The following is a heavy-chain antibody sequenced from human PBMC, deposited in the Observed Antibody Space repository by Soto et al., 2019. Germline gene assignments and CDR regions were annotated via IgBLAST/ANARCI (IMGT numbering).Heavy chain of an antibody. V-gene: IGHV1-69*13. J-gene: IGHJ4*02. D-gene: IGHD3-22*01. Sequence: SVKVSFKASGGTFSRYTITWVRQAPGQGLEWMGGITPMFGTPNYAQKFQGRVTITADESTSTAYMELSSLRSEDTAMYYCARDGTLYDSSAYYYLYWGQGTLVTVSS. CDR3: ARDGTLYDSSAYYYLY. CDR1: GGTFSRYT. CDR2: ITPMFGTP.